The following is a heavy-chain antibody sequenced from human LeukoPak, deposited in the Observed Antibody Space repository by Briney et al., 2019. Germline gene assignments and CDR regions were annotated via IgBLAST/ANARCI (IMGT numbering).Heavy chain of an antibody. CDR1: GGSISSYY. CDR3: AITGVYSSSWSRGGDAFDI. J-gene: IGHJ3*02. Sequence: SETLSLTCTVSGGSISSYYWSWIRQPPGKGLEWIGYIYYSGSTNYNPSLKSRVTISVDTSKNQFSLKLSSVTAADTAVYYCAITGVYSSSWSRGGDAFDIWGQGTMVTVSS. V-gene: IGHV4-59*01. CDR2: IYYSGST. D-gene: IGHD6-13*01.